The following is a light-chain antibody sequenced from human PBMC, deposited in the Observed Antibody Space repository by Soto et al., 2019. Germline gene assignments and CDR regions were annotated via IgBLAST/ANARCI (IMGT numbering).Light chain of an antibody. CDR3: CSYADSRTWV. CDR2: EGT. Sequence: QSALTQPASVSGSPGQSITISCTGTSSDVGSYNLVSWYQQHPGKAPKLIIYEGTKGPSGVSNRFSGSKSGNTASLTISGLQAEDEAYYYCCSYADSRTWVFGGGTKLTVL. J-gene: IGLJ3*02. V-gene: IGLV2-23*01. CDR1: SSDVGSYNL.